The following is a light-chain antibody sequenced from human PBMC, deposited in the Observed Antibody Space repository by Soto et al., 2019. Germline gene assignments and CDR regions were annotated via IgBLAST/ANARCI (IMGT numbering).Light chain of an antibody. Sequence: INMTQSASALSASVGHRVTITSRAIQSISSWLAWYQQKPGKAPKLLIYDASTLQSGVPSRYSGSGSGTEFTLTISNLQPDDFATYYCQQYDSYSPWTFGQGTKVDIK. J-gene: IGKJ1*01. CDR2: DAS. CDR1: QSISSW. V-gene: IGKV1-5*01. CDR3: QQYDSYSPWT.